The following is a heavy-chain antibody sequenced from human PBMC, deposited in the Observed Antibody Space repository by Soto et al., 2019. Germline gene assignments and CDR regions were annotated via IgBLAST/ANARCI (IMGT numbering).Heavy chain of an antibody. CDR1: GFTFGSYG. V-gene: IGHV3-30*18. CDR3: AKSSHHGDYVCYGMDD. Sequence: SLRLSCAASGFTFGSYGMHWVRQAPGKGLAWVAVISYDGSNKYYADSVKGRFTISRDNSKNTLYLQMNSLRAEDTAVYYCAKSSHHGDYVCYGMDDWGQGTTVTVSS. CDR2: ISYDGSNK. D-gene: IGHD4-17*01. J-gene: IGHJ6*02.